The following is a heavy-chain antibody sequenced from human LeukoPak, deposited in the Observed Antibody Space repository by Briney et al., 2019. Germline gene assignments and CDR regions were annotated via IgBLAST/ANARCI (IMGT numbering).Heavy chain of an antibody. CDR1: GFTFSSYA. CDR2: ISLRGADA. CDR3: ARRGCYGGNCYPCDY. J-gene: IGHJ4*02. D-gene: IGHD2-21*02. Sequence: GGSLRLSCSASGFTFSSYAMSWVRQAPGKGLGWVSSISLRGADANCADSVKGRFTISRDDSKNALYLQMSSLRAEDTAVYFCARRGCYGGNCYPCDYWGQGTLVTVSS. V-gene: IGHV3-23*01.